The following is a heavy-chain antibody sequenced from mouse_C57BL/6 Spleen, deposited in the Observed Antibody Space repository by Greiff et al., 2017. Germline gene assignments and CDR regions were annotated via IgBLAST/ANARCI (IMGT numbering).Heavy chain of an antibody. CDR1: GYAFSSSW. CDR2: IYPGDGDT. D-gene: IGHD2-3*01. V-gene: IGHV1-82*01. J-gene: IGHJ2*01. Sequence: QVQLQQSGPELVKPGASVKISCKASGYAFSSSWMNWVKQRPGKGLEWIGRIYPGDGDTNYNRKFKGKATLTADKSSSTAYMQLSSLTSEDSAVYFCARGLLPDYWGQGTTLTVSS. CDR3: ARGLLPDY.